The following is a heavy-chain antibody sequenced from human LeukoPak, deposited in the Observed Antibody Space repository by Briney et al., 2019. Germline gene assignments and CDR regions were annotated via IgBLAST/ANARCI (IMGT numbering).Heavy chain of an antibody. D-gene: IGHD2-15*01. CDR3: ARDQGINFRRCDY. J-gene: IGHJ4*02. V-gene: IGHV1-2*02. Sequence: ASVKVSCKASGYTFTGYYIHWVRQAPGQGLEWMGWIIPKSGGTNYAQKFQGRVTMTRDTSTSTAYMELSRLRSDDTAMYYCARDQGINFRRCDYWGQGTRVTVSP. CDR1: GYTFTGYY. CDR2: IIPKSGGT.